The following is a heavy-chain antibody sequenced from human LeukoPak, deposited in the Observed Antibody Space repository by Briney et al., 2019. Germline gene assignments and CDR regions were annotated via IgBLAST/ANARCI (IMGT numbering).Heavy chain of an antibody. CDR3: ASISGSSSTRGDY. Sequence: ASVKVSCKASGYTFTGYYMHWVRQAPGQGLEWMGWINPNSGGTNYAQKFQGRVTMTRVTSISTAYMELSRLRSDDTAVYYCASISGSSSTRGDYWGQGTLVTVSS. D-gene: IGHD1-26*01. CDR1: GYTFTGYY. V-gene: IGHV1-2*02. J-gene: IGHJ4*02. CDR2: INPNSGGT.